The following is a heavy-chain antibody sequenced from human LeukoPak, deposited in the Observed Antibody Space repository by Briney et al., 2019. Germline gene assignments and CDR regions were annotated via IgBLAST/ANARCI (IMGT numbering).Heavy chain of an antibody. D-gene: IGHD3-3*01. Sequence: GASVKVSCKASGGTFSSYAISWVRQAPGQGLEWMGGIIPIFGTANYAQKFQGRVTMTRDTSTSTVYMELSSLRSEDTAVYYCARGEGYDFWSGYSIWGQGTMVTVSS. J-gene: IGHJ3*02. CDR1: GGTFSSYA. CDR2: IIPIFGTA. CDR3: ARGEGYDFWSGYSI. V-gene: IGHV1-69*05.